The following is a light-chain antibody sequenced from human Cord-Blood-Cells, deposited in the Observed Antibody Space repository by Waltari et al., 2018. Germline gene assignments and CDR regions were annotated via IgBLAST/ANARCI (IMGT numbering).Light chain of an antibody. CDR1: QSVSSSY. J-gene: IGKJ1*01. CDR2: GAS. V-gene: IGKV3-20*01. CDR3: QQYGSSPLS. Sequence: EIALTQSPGTLSLSPGERATLSCRASQSVSSSYLAWYQQKPGQAPRLLIYGASSMATGIPDRFSGSGSGTDFTLTISRLEPEDFAVYYCQQYGSSPLSFGQGTKVEIK.